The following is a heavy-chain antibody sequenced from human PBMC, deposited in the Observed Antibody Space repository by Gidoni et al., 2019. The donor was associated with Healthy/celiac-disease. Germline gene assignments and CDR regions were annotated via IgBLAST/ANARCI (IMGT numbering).Heavy chain of an antibody. CDR1: GASISSGCYS. CDR2: IYYSGST. V-gene: IGHV4-31*03. D-gene: IGHD2-15*01. J-gene: IGHJ2*01. Sequence: QVQLQASGPGLVKTSQTLSLTCTVSGASISSGCYSWSWIRQHPVKGLEWIGYIYYSGSTYYNPSLKSRVTISVDTSKNQFSLKLSSVTAADTAVYYCARDGYCSGGSCDAHWYFDLWGRGTLVTVSS. CDR3: ARDGYCSGGSCDAHWYFDL.